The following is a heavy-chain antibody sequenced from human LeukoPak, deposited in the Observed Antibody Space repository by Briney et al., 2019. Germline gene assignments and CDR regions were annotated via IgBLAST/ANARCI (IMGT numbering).Heavy chain of an antibody. CDR3: ARERVAAAGTGFFYFDY. V-gene: IGHV3-7*01. Sequence: PGGSLRLSCAASGFTFSSYWMSWVRKAPGQGREWVANIKQDGSDKYYVGSVKSRFTISRDNAKNSLYLQMNSLRAEDTAVYYCARERVAAAGTGFFYFDYWGQGTLVTVSS. CDR2: IKQDGSDK. D-gene: IGHD6-13*01. J-gene: IGHJ4*02. CDR1: GFTFSSYW.